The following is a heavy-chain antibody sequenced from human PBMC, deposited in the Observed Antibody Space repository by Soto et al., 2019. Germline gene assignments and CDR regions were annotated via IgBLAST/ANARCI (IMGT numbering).Heavy chain of an antibody. J-gene: IGHJ4*02. CDR1: GGSISSYY. V-gene: IGHV4-59*12. CDR3: ARESTISQDLFDS. D-gene: IGHD3-9*01. CDR2: IYYSGST. Sequence: SETLSLTCTVSGGSISSYYWSWIRQPPGKGLEWIGYIYYSGSTNYNPSLKSRVTISVDTSKNQFSLKLSSVTAADTAVYYCARESTISQDLFDSWGQGTLVTVSS.